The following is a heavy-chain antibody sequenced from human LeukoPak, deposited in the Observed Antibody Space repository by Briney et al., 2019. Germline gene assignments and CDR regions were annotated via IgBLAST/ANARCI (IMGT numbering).Heavy chain of an antibody. J-gene: IGHJ4*02. CDR1: GGSFSGYY. D-gene: IGHD5-24*01. CDR2: INPRGST. CDR3: ARRRLGYYFDY. Sequence: SETLSLTCGVYGGSFSGYYWSWIRQPPGKGLEWIGEINPRGSTNYNPSLKSRVTLSADASKNQFSLTLNSVTAADTAVYYCARRRLGYYFDYWGQGTLVTVSS. V-gene: IGHV4-34*01.